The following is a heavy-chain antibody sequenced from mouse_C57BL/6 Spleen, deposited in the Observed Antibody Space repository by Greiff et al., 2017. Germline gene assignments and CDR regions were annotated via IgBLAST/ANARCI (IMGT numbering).Heavy chain of an antibody. CDR2: IYPGSGST. D-gene: IGHD2-2*01. Sequence: VQLQQPGAELVKPGASVKMSCKASGYTFTSYWITWVKQRPGQGLEWIGDIYPGSGSTNYNAKFKSKATLTVDTSSSTAYMQLSSLTSEDSAVYYCAREGDYGSPYAMYYWGQGTSVTVSS. CDR3: AREGDYGSPYAMYY. CDR1: GYTFTSYW. J-gene: IGHJ4*01. V-gene: IGHV1-55*01.